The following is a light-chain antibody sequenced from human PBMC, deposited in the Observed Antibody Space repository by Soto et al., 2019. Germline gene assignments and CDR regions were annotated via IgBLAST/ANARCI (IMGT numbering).Light chain of an antibody. V-gene: IGLV2-14*01. CDR1: SSDVGGYNY. CDR3: TSYTISSTLVV. CDR2: EVS. Sequence: QSALTHPASVSGSPGQSITISCTGTSSDVGGYNYVSWYQQHPGKAPKLMIFEVSNRPSGVSNRFSGSKSGNTASLTISGLQAEDEADYYCTSYTISSTLVVFGGGTKLTVL. J-gene: IGLJ2*01.